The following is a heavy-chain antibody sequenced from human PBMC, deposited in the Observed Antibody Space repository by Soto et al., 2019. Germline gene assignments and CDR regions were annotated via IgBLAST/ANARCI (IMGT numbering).Heavy chain of an antibody. V-gene: IGHV1-46*01. D-gene: IGHD7-27*01. CDR1: GYIFTNYY. CDR2: INPSGGST. Sequence: QVQLVQSGAEVKNPGASVKLSCKASGYIFTNYYIHWVRQAPGQGLEWMAIINPSGGSTNCAQKFQGRVTLARDTFTNTVYMELSSLRSEDTAIYYCARDLTSGDYWGQGTLVTVSS. CDR3: ARDLTSGDY. J-gene: IGHJ4*02.